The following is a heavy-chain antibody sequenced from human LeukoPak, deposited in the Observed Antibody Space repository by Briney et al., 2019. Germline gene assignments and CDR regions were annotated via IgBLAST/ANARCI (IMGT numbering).Heavy chain of an antibody. J-gene: IGHJ4*02. CDR1: GFTFSNAW. Sequence: PGGSLTLTCAASGFTFSNAWMSWVRQAPGKGLEWVGRIKSKTDGGTTDYAAPVKGRFTISRDDSKNTLYLQMNSLKTEDTAVYYCTTEKPSEWELPSIDYWGQGTLVTVSS. V-gene: IGHV3-15*01. CDR2: IKSKTDGGTT. CDR3: TTEKPSEWELPSIDY. D-gene: IGHD1-26*01.